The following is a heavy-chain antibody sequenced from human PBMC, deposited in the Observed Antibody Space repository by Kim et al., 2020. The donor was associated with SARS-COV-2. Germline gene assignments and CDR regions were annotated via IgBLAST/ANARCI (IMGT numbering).Heavy chain of an antibody. J-gene: IGHJ4*02. CDR2: INYSGST. V-gene: IGHV4-59*01. Sequence: SETLSLTCTVSGGSINSYYWSWIRQPPGKGLDWIGYINYSGSTNYNPSLKSRVTISVDTSKKQFSLKLSSVTAADTAVYYCARGSGWYLYWGQGTLVTVSS. D-gene: IGHD6-19*01. CDR3: ARGSGWYLY. CDR1: GGSINSYY.